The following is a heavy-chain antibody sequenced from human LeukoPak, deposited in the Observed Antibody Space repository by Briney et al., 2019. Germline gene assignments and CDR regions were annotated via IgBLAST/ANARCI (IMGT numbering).Heavy chain of an antibody. Sequence: AGSLRLSCAASGFTFSSFAMIWVRQAPGKGLEWVSSISGSGDTTYYADSVKCRFTISRDNSKNTLYLQMNSLRAEDTAVYYCAKMDDDFWSGYFGRNWFDPWGQGTLVTVSS. CDR1: GFTFSSFA. V-gene: IGHV3-23*01. D-gene: IGHD3-3*01. CDR3: AKMDDDFWSGYFGRNWFDP. J-gene: IGHJ5*02. CDR2: ISGSGDTT.